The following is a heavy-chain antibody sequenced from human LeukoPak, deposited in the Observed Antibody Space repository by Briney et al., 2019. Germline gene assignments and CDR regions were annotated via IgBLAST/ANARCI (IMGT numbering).Heavy chain of an antibody. CDR1: GYTFTGYY. CDR2: INPNSGGT. D-gene: IGHD2-2*01. V-gene: IGHV1-2*06. J-gene: IGHJ6*02. CDR3: ARNNIVVVPAAPDYYYYGMDV. Sequence: ASVKVSCKASGYTFTGYYMHWVRQAPGQGLEWMGRINPNSGGTNYAQKFQGRVTMTRDTSISTAYMELSRLRSDDTAVYYCARNNIVVVPAAPDYYYYGMDVWGQGTTVTVSS.